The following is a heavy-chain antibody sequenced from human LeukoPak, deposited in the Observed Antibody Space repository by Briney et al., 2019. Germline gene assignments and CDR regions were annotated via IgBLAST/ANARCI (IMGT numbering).Heavy chain of an antibody. J-gene: IGHJ6*03. CDR2: INPNNGNL. CDR1: GYTFGSDD. CDR3: ARVGYSGYDDRDPNYYYYYYMDV. D-gene: IGHD5-12*01. V-gene: IGHV1-18*01. Sequence: GASVKVSCKASGYTFGSDDINWVRQATGQGLEWMGWINPNNGNLGYAQKLQGRVTMTTDTSTSTAYMELRSLRSDDTAVYYCARVGYSGYDDRDPNYYYYYYMDVWGKGTTVTISS.